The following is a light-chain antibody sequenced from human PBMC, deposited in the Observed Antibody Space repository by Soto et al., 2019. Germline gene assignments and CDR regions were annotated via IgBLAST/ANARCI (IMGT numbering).Light chain of an antibody. CDR3: QQYQSYWT. V-gene: IGKV1-5*03. J-gene: IGKJ1*01. CDR1: QSFSSW. CDR2: KAS. Sequence: DIPMTQSPSTLSASVGDRVTITCRASQSFSSWLAWYQQNPGKAPKLLIYKASTLESGVPSRFSGSGSGTEFTLTISSLQPDDFATYYCQQYQSYWTFGQGTKVEVK.